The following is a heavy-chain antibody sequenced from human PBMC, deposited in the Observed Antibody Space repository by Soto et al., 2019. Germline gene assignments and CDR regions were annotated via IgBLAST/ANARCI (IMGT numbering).Heavy chain of an antibody. CDR1: GGSISSYY. V-gene: IGHV4-59*01. J-gene: IGHJ3*02. Sequence: SETLSLTCTVSGGSISSYYWSWIRQPPGKGLEWIGYIYYSGSTNYNPSLKSRVTISVDTSKNQFSLKLSSVTAADTAVYYCARAGQYCSGGSCYPRPYDAFDIWGQGTMVT. CDR3: ARAGQYCSGGSCYPRPYDAFDI. CDR2: IYYSGST. D-gene: IGHD2-15*01.